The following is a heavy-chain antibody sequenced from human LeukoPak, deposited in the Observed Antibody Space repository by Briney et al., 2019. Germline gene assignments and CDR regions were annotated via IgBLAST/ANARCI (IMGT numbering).Heavy chain of an antibody. J-gene: IGHJ3*02. CDR3: ARVPVDTAMVTAFDI. V-gene: IGHV1-2*02. CDR1: GYTFTGYY. Sequence: ASVKVSCKASGYTFTGYYMHWVRQAPGQGLEWMGWINPNSGGTNYAQKFQGRVTMTRDTSISTAYMELSRLRSDDTAVYYCARVPVDTAMVTAFDIWGQGTMVTVSS. D-gene: IGHD5-18*01. CDR2: INPNSGGT.